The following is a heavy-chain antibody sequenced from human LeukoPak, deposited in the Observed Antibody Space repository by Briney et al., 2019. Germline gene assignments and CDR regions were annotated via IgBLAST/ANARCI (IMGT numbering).Heavy chain of an antibody. CDR1: GYTFTSYY. V-gene: IGHV1-46*01. J-gene: IGHJ6*02. CDR3: ARDPPRLWGFWSGYYLEVTEAQSYGMDV. D-gene: IGHD3-3*01. CDR2: INPSGGST. Sequence: GASVKVSCKASGYTFTSYYMHWVRQAPGQGLEWMGIINPSGGSTSYAQKFQGRVTMTRDTSISTAYMELSRLRSDDTAVYYCARDPPRLWGFWSGYYLEVTEAQSYGMDVWGQGTTVTVSS.